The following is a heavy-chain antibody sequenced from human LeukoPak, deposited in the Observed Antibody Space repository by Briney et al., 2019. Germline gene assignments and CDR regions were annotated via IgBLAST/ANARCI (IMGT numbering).Heavy chain of an antibody. J-gene: IGHJ4*02. CDR2: ISGSGGST. Sequence: PGGSLRLSCAASGFTFSSYAMSWVRQAPGKGLEWVSAISGSGGSTYYADSVKGRFTISRDNSKNTLYLQMNSLRAEDTAVYYCAKDRLQLWSPSPGVYWGQGTLVTVSS. CDR1: GFTFSSYA. D-gene: IGHD5-18*01. V-gene: IGHV3-23*01. CDR3: AKDRLQLWSPSPGVY.